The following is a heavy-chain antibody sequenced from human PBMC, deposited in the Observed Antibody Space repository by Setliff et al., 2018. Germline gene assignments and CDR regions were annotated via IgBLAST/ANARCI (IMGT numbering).Heavy chain of an antibody. CDR2: ISGSSSYI. J-gene: IGHJ3*02. D-gene: IGHD3-10*01. V-gene: IGHV3-21*01. CDR1: GFTFSSYS. CDR3: ARGFGWGAFDI. Sequence: PGGSLRLSCAASGFTFSSYSMNWVRQAPGEGLEWVSSISGSSSYIYYADSVKGRFTISRDNAKNSLYLQMNSLRAEDTAVYYCARGFGWGAFDIWGQGTMVTVSS.